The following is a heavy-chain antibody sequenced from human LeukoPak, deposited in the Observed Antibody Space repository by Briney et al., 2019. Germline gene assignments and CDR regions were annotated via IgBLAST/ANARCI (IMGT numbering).Heavy chain of an antibody. Sequence: GGSLRLSCTATGFTFSSYSMNWVRQAPGKGLEWVSSISSSSSYIYYADSVKGRFTISRDNAKNSLYLQMNSLRAEDTAVYYCASSGSYQGFDYWGQGTLVTVSS. D-gene: IGHD1-26*01. CDR3: ASSGSYQGFDY. J-gene: IGHJ4*02. CDR1: GFTFSSYS. CDR2: ISSSSSYI. V-gene: IGHV3-21*01.